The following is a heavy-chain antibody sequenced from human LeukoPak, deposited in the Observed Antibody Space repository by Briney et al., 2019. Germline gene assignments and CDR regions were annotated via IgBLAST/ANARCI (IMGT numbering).Heavy chain of an antibody. J-gene: IGHJ4*02. CDR1: GGSISSYY. D-gene: IGHD2-2*02. CDR3: ARAIVVPAAIYYFDY. V-gene: IGHV4-59*01. Sequence: PSETLSPTCTVSGGSISSYYWSWIRQSSGKGLEWIGYIYYSGSTNYNPSLKSRVTISVDTSKNQFSLKLSSVTAADTAVYYCARAIVVPAAIYYFDYWGQGTLVTVSS. CDR2: IYYSGST.